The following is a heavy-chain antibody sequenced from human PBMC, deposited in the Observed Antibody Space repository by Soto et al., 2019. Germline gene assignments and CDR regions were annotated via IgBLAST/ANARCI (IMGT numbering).Heavy chain of an antibody. V-gene: IGHV4-59*01. CDR3: ASEYDYVWGSYRTYYFDY. J-gene: IGHJ4*02. CDR1: GGSISSYY. D-gene: IGHD3-16*02. Sequence: SETLSLTCTVPGGSISSYYWSWIRQPPGKGLEWIGYIYYSGSTNYNPSLKSRVTISVDTSKNQFSLKLSSVTAADTAVYYCASEYDYVWGSYRTYYFDYWGQGTLVTVSS. CDR2: IYYSGST.